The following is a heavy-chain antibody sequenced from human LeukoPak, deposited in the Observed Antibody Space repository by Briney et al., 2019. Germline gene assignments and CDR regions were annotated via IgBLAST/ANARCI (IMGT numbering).Heavy chain of an antibody. J-gene: IGHJ4*02. D-gene: IGHD3-10*01. Sequence: GGSLRLSCAASGFTFSNYAMTWVRQAPGAGLEWLSYISSSDSTLNYADSVKGRFTTSRDNAKNSLFLQMNSLRAEDTAVYYCAREVTMLRGVIYFDFWGQGTLVTVSS. CDR1: GFTFSNYA. CDR3: AREVTMLRGVIYFDF. CDR2: ISSSDSTL. V-gene: IGHV3-48*04.